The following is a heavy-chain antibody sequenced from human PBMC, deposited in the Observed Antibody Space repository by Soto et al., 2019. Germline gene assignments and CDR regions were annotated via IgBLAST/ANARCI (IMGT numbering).Heavy chain of an antibody. Sequence: GGSLRLSCTAPRFTFGSYGMHWVRQAPGKGLVWVSDINVDGTEIWSADPVKGRFTISRDNDKKPLYLHMTGLRVDDTGVYYCARDKEVLLTNYGMAVWGQGTTVTVSS. CDR1: RFTFGSYG. CDR2: INVDGTEI. CDR3: ARDKEVLLTNYGMAV. V-gene: IGHV3-74*01. J-gene: IGHJ6*02.